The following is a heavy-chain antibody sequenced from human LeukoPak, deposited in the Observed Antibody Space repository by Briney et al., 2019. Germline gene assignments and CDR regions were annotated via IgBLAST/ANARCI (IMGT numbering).Heavy chain of an antibody. CDR2: IYFNGSP. Sequence: PSETLSLTCSVSGGSITSTSYYWGWIRQPPGKGLEWIGSIYFNGSPDYNPSLKSRVTISIDTSKSQFSLNLHSVTAADTAVYYCARRHDFFFFDPWGQGTVVTVSS. CDR3: ARRHDFFFFDP. J-gene: IGHJ5*02. D-gene: IGHD3-3*01. V-gene: IGHV4-39*01. CDR1: GGSITSTSYY.